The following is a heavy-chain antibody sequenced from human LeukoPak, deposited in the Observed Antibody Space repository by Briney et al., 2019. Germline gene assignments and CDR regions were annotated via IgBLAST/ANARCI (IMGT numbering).Heavy chain of an antibody. CDR2: IYSGGST. CDR1: GFTVSSNY. Sequence: GGSLRLSYAASGFTVSSNYMSWVRQAPGKGLEWVSVIYSGGSTYYADSVKGRFTISRDNSKNTLYLQMNSLRAEDTAVYYCARHWGFYYYMDVWGKGTTVTVSS. D-gene: IGHD7-27*01. CDR3: ARHWGFYYYMDV. V-gene: IGHV3-53*01. J-gene: IGHJ6*03.